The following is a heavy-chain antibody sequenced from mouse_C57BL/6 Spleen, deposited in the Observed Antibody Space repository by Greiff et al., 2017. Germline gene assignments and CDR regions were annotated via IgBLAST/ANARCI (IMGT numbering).Heavy chain of an antibody. CDR2: IWSDGST. D-gene: IGHD3-2*02. J-gene: IGHJ4*01. CDR3: ARQRDSSGYAMDY. CDR1: GFSLTSYG. Sequence: VKLMESGPGLVAPSQSLSITCTVSGFSLTSYGVHWVRQPPGKGLEWLVVIWSDGSTTYNSALKSRLSISKDNSKSQVFLKMNSLQTDDTAMYYCARQRDSSGYAMDYWGQGTSVTVSS. V-gene: IGHV2-6-1*01.